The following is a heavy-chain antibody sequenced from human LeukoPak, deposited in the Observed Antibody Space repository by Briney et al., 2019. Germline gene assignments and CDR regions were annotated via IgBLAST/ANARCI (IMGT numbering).Heavy chain of an antibody. CDR3: ARDGYYYDGSFEY. CDR1: GYSISSGYF. J-gene: IGHJ4*02. CDR2: ISHSGSS. D-gene: IGHD3-16*01. Sequence: SETLSLTCAGSGYSISSGYFWAWIRQPPGKGLEWIGSISHSGSSYSKPSLKSRVIISVDTSNNQFSLKLTSVTAADTATYYCARDGYYYDGSFEYWGQGIRVAVSS. V-gene: IGHV4-38-2*02.